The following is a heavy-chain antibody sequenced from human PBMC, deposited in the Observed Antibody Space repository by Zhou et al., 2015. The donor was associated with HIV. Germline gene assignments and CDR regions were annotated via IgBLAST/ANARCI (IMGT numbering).Heavy chain of an antibody. V-gene: IGHV1-69*01. D-gene: IGHD6-13*01. J-gene: IGHJ4*02. CDR1: GGTFSSYA. CDR2: IIPIFGTA. Sequence: QVQLVQSGAEVKKPGSSVKVSCKASGGTFSSYAISWVRQAPGQGLEWMGGIIPIFGTANYAQKFQGRVTITADESTSTAYMELSSLRSEDTAVYYCARSPSAGYSSSWSIDYWGPGNPGHRLL. CDR3: ARSPSAGYSSSWSIDY.